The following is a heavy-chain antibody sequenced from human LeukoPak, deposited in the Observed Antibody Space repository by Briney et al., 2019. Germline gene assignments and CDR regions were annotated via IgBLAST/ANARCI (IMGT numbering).Heavy chain of an antibody. Sequence: GGSLRLSCAASGFTFSSYAMHWVRQAPGKGLEWVAVISYDGSNKYYADSVKGRFTISRDNSKNTLYLQMNSLRAEDTAVYYCARAPSLLLWFGEYFDYWGQGTPVTVSS. CDR2: ISYDGSNK. CDR1: GFTFSSYA. D-gene: IGHD3-10*01. V-gene: IGHV3-30*04. CDR3: ARAPSLLLWFGEYFDY. J-gene: IGHJ4*02.